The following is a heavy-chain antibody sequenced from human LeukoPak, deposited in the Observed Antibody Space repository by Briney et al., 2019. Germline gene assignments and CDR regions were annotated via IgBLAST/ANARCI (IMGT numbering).Heavy chain of an antibody. CDR3: ARDRNTIFGTYGMDV. Sequence: PGGSLRLSCAASGFTFSSYWMSWVRQAPAKGLEWVANIKQDGSEKYYVDSVKGRFTISRDNAKNSLYLQMNSLRAEDTAVYYCARDRNTIFGTYGMDVWGQGTTVTVSS. V-gene: IGHV3-7*01. D-gene: IGHD3-3*01. J-gene: IGHJ6*02. CDR2: IKQDGSEK. CDR1: GFTFSSYW.